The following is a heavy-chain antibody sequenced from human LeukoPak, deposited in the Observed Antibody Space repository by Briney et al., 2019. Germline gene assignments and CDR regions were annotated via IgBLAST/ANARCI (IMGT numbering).Heavy chain of an antibody. V-gene: IGHV3-30*04. CDR2: ISYDGSNK. CDR3: ARTRGYDILTGYNDY. Sequence: GRSPRLSCAASGFTFSSYAMHWVRQAPGKGLEWVAVISYDGSNKYYADSVKGRFTISRDNSKNTLYLQMNSLRAEDTAVYYCARTRGYDILTGYNDYWGQGTLVTVSS. J-gene: IGHJ4*02. CDR1: GFTFSSYA. D-gene: IGHD3-9*01.